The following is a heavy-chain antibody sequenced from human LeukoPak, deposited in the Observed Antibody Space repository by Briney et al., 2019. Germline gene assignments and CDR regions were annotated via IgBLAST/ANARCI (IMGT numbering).Heavy chain of an antibody. CDR3: AKDRSCTGSSCNVGS. CDR2: ISGSGGST. J-gene: IGHJ3*01. CDR1: GFTFSSFA. D-gene: IGHD2-2*01. V-gene: IGHV3-23*01. Sequence: GGSLRLSCAPSGFTFSSFAMSWVRHAPGKGLEWGSAISGSGGSTYYADPVKGRFTISRDNSKTTLFLQMNSLRAEDTAVYYCAKDRSCTGSSCNVGSWGQGTMVTVSS.